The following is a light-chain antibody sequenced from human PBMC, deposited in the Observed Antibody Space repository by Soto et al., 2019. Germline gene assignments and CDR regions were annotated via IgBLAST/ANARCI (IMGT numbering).Light chain of an antibody. V-gene: IGLV1-40*01. CDR3: QSYDSSLSGHVV. Sequence: QSVLTQPPSVSGAPGQRVTISCTGSSSDIGGGYDVHSYQHLPGSVPKLLIYGDTNRPSGVPDRFSGSKSGTSASLAITGLQAEDEADYYCQSYDSSLSGHVVFGGGTKLTVL. CDR2: GDT. J-gene: IGLJ2*01. CDR1: SSDIGGGYD.